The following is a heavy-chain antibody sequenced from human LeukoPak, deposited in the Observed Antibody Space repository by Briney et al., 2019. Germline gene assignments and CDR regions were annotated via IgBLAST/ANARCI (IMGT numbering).Heavy chain of an antibody. CDR1: GFTFNNYA. J-gene: IGHJ4*02. CDR3: ARSYSSSSVVDY. CDR2: ISGSGGNT. D-gene: IGHD6-6*01. V-gene: IGHV3-23*01. Sequence: GGSLRLSCAASGFTFNNYAMNWVRQAPGKGLEWVSSISGSGGNTYYADSVKGRFTISRDNSKNTLYLQMNSLRAEDTAVYYCARSYSSSSVVDYWGQGTLVTVSS.